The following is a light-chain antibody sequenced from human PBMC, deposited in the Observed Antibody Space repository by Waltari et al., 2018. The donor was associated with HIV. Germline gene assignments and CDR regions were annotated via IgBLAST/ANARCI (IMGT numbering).Light chain of an antibody. CDR1: SRHSTYA. CDR2: LHGAGSH. V-gene: IGLV4-69*01. CDR3: QTWGTGIQV. Sequence: QLALTQSPSASASLGASVKLTCTLSSRHSTYAIAWHQQRPARAPRCLMKLHGAGSHIHGDGIPARFSGSSSGAERYLTISNLQSEDEADYYCQTWGTGIQVFGGGTKLTVL. J-gene: IGLJ3*02.